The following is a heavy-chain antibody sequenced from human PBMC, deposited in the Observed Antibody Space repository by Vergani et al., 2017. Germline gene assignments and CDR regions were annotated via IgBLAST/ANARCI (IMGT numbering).Heavy chain of an antibody. D-gene: IGHD2-15*01. CDR3: ARQGQSDCSGGSCYTQYYFDY. V-gene: IGHV4-59*08. CDR1: GGSISSYY. J-gene: IGHJ4*02. CDR2: IYYSGST. Sequence: QVQLQESGPGLVKPSETLSLTCTVSGGSISSYYWSWIRQPPGKGLEWVGYIYYSGSTNYNPSLKSRVTISVATSKNQFSLNLSSVTAADTAVYYCARQGQSDCSGGSCYTQYYFDYWGQGTLVTVSS.